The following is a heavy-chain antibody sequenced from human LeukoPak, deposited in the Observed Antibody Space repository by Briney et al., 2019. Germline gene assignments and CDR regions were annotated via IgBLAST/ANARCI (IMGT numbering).Heavy chain of an antibody. CDR1: GFTFSSYA. Sequence: PGGSLRLYCAAAGFTFSSYAMSCVRQAPGKGLEWVSAISGSGDSTYYGDSVKGRFTISRDNSKNTLYLQMNSLRAEDTAVYYCAKTRPLDSSSWSHGDYWGQGTLVTVSS. D-gene: IGHD6-13*01. CDR3: AKTRPLDSSSWSHGDY. J-gene: IGHJ4*02. V-gene: IGHV3-23*01. CDR2: ISGSGDST.